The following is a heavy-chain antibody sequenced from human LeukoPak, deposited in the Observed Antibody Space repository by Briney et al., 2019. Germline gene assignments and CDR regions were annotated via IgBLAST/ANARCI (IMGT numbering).Heavy chain of an antibody. V-gene: IGHV3-7*01. J-gene: IGHJ6*03. CDR3: ARDLSSSGYPYYYYMDV. CDR2: IKQDGSEN. CDR1: GFIISTYY. D-gene: IGHD3-22*01. Sequence: GGSLRLSCAASGFIISTYYMTWVRQAPGKGLEWVAGIKQDGSENYYVDSVKGRFTVSRDNSKNSLYLQMNSLRADDTAVYFCARDLSSSGYPYYYYMDVWGKGTTVTVSS.